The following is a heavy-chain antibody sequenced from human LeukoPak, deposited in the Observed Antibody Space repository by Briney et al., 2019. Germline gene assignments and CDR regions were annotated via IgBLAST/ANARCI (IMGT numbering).Heavy chain of an antibody. J-gene: IGHJ5*02. V-gene: IGHV3-23*01. CDR3: AKDRSSWPEGTWFDP. CDR2: ISGSSCST. CDR1: GFTFSSYA. D-gene: IGHD6-13*01. Sequence: GGSLRLSCAASGFTFSSYAMSWVRQAPGKGLEWVSAISGSSCSTYYADSVKGRFTISRDNSKNTLYLQMNSLRAEDTAVYYCAKDRSSWPEGTWFDPWGQGTLVTASS.